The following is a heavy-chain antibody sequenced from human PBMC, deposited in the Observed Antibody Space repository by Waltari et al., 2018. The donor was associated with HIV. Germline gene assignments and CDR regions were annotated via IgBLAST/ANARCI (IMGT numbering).Heavy chain of an antibody. CDR2: ISSSSSYI. Sequence: EVQLVESGGGLVKPGGSLSLSCAASGFTFSRYSMNLVPQAPGKGLGWVSSISSSSSYIYYADSVKGRFTISRDNAKNSLYLQMNSLRAEDTAVYYCARDSGPYYYDSSGYASFDYWGQGTLVTVSS. V-gene: IGHV3-21*01. CDR1: GFTFSRYS. J-gene: IGHJ4*02. CDR3: ARDSGPYYYDSSGYASFDY. D-gene: IGHD3-22*01.